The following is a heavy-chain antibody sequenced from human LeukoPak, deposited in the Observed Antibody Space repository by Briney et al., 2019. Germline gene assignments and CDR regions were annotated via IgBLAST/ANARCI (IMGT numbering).Heavy chain of an antibody. CDR2: INHSGST. CDR3: ARERDCSSTSCYPSAWFDP. Sequence: SETLSLTCAVYGGSFSGYYWSWIRQPPGKGLEWIGEINHSGSTNYNPSLKSRVTISVDTSKNQFSLKLSSVTAADTAVYYCARERDCSSTSCYPSAWFDPWGQGSLVTVSS. CDR1: GGSFSGYY. V-gene: IGHV4-34*01. J-gene: IGHJ5*02. D-gene: IGHD2-2*01.